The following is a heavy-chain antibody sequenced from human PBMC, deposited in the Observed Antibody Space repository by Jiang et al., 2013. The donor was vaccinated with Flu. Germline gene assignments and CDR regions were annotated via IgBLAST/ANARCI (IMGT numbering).Heavy chain of an antibody. Sequence: GFTFSDYYMSWIARXXEGAEWVSYISSSSSYTNYADSVKGRFTISRDNAKNSLYLQMNSLRAEDTAVYYCASIVAADYYYYGMDVWGQGTTVTVSS. J-gene: IGHJ6*02. CDR3: ASIVAADYYYYGMDV. V-gene: IGHV3-11*03. D-gene: IGHD2-15*01. CDR2: ISSSSSYT. CDR1: GFTFSDYY.